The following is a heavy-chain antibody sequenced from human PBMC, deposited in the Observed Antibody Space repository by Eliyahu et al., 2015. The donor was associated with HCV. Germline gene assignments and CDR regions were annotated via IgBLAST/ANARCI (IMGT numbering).Heavy chain of an antibody. V-gene: IGHV4-59*01. D-gene: IGHD6-19*01. J-gene: IGHJ5*02. Sequence: QVQLQESGPGLVKPSETLSLTCTVSGGSITTXSWSWIRQPPGKGLEXIGYIHYXGSTNYNPSLKSRVTISIDTSKNQFSLNLTSVTAADTAMYYCASGGGGIAVTGTGGWFDPWGQGTLVTVSS. CDR2: IHYXGST. CDR3: ASGGGGIAVTGTGGWFDP. CDR1: GGSITTXS.